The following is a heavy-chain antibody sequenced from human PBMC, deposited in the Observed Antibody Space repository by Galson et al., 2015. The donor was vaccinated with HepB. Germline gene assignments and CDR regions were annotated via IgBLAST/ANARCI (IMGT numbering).Heavy chain of an antibody. CDR1: GFTFSDYY. V-gene: IGHV3-11*06. J-gene: IGHJ4*02. CDR2: ISSSSSYT. D-gene: IGHD4-17*01. Sequence: SLRLSCAASGFTFSDYYMSWIRQAPGKGLEWVSYISSSSSYTNYADSVKGRFTISRDNARNSLYLQLNSLRAEDTAVYYCVRVADVDYGDHSHFDYWGQGTLVTVSS. CDR3: VRVADVDYGDHSHFDY.